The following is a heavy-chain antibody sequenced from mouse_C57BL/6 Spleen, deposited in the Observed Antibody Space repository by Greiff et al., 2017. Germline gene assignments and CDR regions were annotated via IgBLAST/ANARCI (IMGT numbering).Heavy chain of an antibody. CDR3: ARGSNYDY. D-gene: IGHD2-5*01. Sequence: QVQLQQPGAELVMPGASVKLSCKASGYTFTSYWMHWVKQRPGQGLEWIGEIDPSDSYTNYNQKFKGKSTLTVDKSSSTADMQLSSLTSEDSAVYYCARGSNYDYWGQGTTLTVSS. V-gene: IGHV1-69*01. CDR2: IDPSDSYT. J-gene: IGHJ2*01. CDR1: GYTFTSYW.